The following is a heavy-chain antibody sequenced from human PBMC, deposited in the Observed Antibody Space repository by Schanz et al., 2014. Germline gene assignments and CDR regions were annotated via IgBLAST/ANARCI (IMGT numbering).Heavy chain of an antibody. CDR3: ARGTDWSLHY. J-gene: IGHJ4*02. Sequence: QVQLLQFGGGVVQPGRSLRLSCAASGFTFSSYAMHWVRQAPGKWLEWVALISNDGSIKYYADSVEGRFTISRDSGQNSLYLQMNSLRAGDTAVYYCARGTDWSLHYWGQGALVTVSS. V-gene: IGHV3-30*14. CDR2: ISNDGSIK. D-gene: IGHD1-1*01. CDR1: GFTFSSYA.